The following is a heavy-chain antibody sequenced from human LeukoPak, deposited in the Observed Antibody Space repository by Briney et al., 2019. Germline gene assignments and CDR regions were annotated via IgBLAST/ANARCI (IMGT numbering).Heavy chain of an antibody. CDR1: GFTFSSYW. CDR2: IKQDGSEK. D-gene: IGHD3-10*01. Sequence: GGSLRLSSAASGFTFSSYWMSWVRQAPGKGLEWVANIKQDGSEKYYVDSVKGRFTISRDNAKNSLYLQMNSLRAEDTAVYYCARARSMVRGVEYWFDPWGQGTLVTVSS. V-gene: IGHV3-7*03. CDR3: ARARSMVRGVEYWFDP. J-gene: IGHJ5*02.